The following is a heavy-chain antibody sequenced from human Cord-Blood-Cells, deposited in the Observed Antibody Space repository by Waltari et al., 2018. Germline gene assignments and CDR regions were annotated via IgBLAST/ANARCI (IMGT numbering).Heavy chain of an antibody. CDR1: GGSISSSNW. CDR3: ARHGGVGGYYYGMDV. V-gene: IGHV4-4*02. D-gene: IGHD2-15*01. J-gene: IGHJ6*02. CDR2: MYHSGGT. Sequence: QVQLQESGPGLVKPSGTLSLTCAVSGGSISSSNWWSWFRQPPGKGLQWIGEMYHSGGTNYNPSLKRRVNIAVDESKNQCSLQLSSVTAADTAVYYCARHGGVGGYYYGMDVWGQGTTVTVSS.